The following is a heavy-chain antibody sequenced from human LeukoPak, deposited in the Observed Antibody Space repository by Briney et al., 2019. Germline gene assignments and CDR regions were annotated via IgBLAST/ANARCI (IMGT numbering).Heavy chain of an antibody. J-gene: IGHJ5*02. CDR3: ARGYFDWLNWFDP. Sequence: SETLSLTCAVSGYSISSGYYWGWIRQPPGKGLEWIGSIYHSGSTYYNPSLKSRVTISVDTSKNQFSLKLSSVTAADTAVYYCARGYFDWLNWFDPWGQGTRVTVSS. CDR1: GYSISSGYY. V-gene: IGHV4-38-2*01. D-gene: IGHD3-9*01. CDR2: IYHSGST.